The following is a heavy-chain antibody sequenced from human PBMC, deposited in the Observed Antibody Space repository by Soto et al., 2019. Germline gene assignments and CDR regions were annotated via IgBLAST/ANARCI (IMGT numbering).Heavy chain of an antibody. D-gene: IGHD4-17*01. CDR2: IYYSGST. Sequence: SETLSLTCTVSGGSISSGGYYWSWIRQHPGKGLEYIGYIYYSGSTYYNPSLRSRVTISVDMSKNQFSLKLSSVTAADTAVYYCASADYGATAGYNYGMDVWGQGTTVTVSS. V-gene: IGHV4-31*03. CDR1: GGSISSGGYY. J-gene: IGHJ6*02. CDR3: ASADYGATAGYNYGMDV.